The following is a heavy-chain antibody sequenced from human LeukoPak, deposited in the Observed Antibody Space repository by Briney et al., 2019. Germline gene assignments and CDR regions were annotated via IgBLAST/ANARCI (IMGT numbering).Heavy chain of an antibody. CDR3: ARAGPYGDYDY. CDR1: GYTSTSYD. Sequence: ASVKVSCKASGYTSTSYDINWVRQATGQGLEWMGWMNPNSGNTGYAQKFQGRVTMTRNTSISTAYMELSSLGSEATAVYYCARAGPYGDYDYWGQGTLVTVSS. V-gene: IGHV1-8*01. CDR2: MNPNSGNT. J-gene: IGHJ4*02. D-gene: IGHD4-17*01.